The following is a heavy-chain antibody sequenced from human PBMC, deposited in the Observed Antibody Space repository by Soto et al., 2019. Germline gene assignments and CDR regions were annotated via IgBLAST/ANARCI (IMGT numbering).Heavy chain of an antibody. CDR1: GGTFSSYA. V-gene: IGHV1-69*13. Sequence: GASVKVSCKASGGTFSSYAISWVRQAPGQGLEWMGGIIPIFGTANYAQKFQGRVTITADESTSTAYMELSSLRSEDTAVYYCARAPPGERYFDSDWVYYYGMDVWGQGTTVTV. CDR2: IIPIFGTA. J-gene: IGHJ6*02. CDR3: ARAPPGERYFDSDWVYYYGMDV. D-gene: IGHD3-9*01.